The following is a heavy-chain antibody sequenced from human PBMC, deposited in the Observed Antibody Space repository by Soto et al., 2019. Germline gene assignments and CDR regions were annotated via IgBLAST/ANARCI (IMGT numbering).Heavy chain of an antibody. V-gene: IGHV3-30*18. CDR2: ISYDGSNK. CDR1: GFTFSSYG. CDR3: AKVQAKVLLYYGMDV. J-gene: IGHJ6*01. D-gene: IGHD1-1*01. Sequence: QVQLVESGGGVVQPGRSLRLSCAASGFTFSSYGMHWVRQAPGKGLEWVAVISYDGSNKYYADSVKGRVTISRDNSKNTVSLPMNSLKAEGTGGYYCAKVQAKVLLYYGMDVWGQGTTVTVSS.